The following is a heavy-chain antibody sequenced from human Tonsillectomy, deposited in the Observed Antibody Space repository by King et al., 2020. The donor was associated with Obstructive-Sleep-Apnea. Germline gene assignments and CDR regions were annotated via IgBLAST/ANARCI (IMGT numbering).Heavy chain of an antibody. CDR3: ARGTYYYDSSGSDY. J-gene: IGHJ4*02. CDR2: ISYDGSNK. D-gene: IGHD3-22*01. Sequence: VQLVESGGGVVRPGRSLRLSCAASGFTFSNYVMHWVRQAPGKGLEWVAVISYDGSNKYYADSVKGRFTISRDISKNTLYLQMNSLRAEDTAVYYCARGTYYYDSSGSDYWGQGTLVTVSS. CDR1: GFTFSNYV. V-gene: IGHV3-30*04.